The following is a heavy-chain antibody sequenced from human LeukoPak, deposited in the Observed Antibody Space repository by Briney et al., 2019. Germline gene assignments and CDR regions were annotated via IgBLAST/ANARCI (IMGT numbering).Heavy chain of an antibody. CDR1: GLTFTNHG. J-gene: IGHJ4*02. V-gene: IGHV3-30*02. CDR2: VRNDGFDT. CDR3: ARDRGKDYFGD. D-gene: IGHD4-23*01. Sequence: GGSLRLSCVTSGLTFTNHGFHWLRQAADKGLEWVAFVRNDGFDTYHTNSVKGRFSISRDDSKNTVYLQMNSLRAEDTALYYCARDRGKDYFGDWGQGTQVTVSS.